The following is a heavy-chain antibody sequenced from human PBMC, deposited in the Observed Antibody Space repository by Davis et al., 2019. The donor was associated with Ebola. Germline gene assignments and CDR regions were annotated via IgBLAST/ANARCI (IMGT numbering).Heavy chain of an antibody. CDR1: GGSFSGYY. Sequence: SETLSLTCAVYGGSFSGYYRSWIRQPPGKGLEWIGEINHSGSTNYNPSLKSRVTISVDTSKNQFSLKLSSVTAADTAVYYCARFPAVSAAILRYGMDVWGQGTTVTVSS. CDR3: ARFPAVSAAILRYGMDV. J-gene: IGHJ6*02. D-gene: IGHD2-2*02. CDR2: INHSGST. V-gene: IGHV4-34*01.